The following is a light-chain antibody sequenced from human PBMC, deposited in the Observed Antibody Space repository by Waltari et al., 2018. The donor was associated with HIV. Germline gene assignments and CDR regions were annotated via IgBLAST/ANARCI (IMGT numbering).Light chain of an antibody. Sequence: QSALTQPPSASGSLGQSVTLSCTGTSSDVVGYDYVSCYYQHPGKAPSGVTDRFSGSKSGNTASLTVSDLQAEDEGDYFCSSYADRSSVFFGGGTTLTVL. V-gene: IGLV2-8*01. CDR1: SSDVVGYDY. J-gene: IGLJ2*01. CDR3: SSYADRSSVF.